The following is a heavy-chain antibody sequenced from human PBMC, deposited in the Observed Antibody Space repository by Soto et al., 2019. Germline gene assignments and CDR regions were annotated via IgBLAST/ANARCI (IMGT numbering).Heavy chain of an antibody. CDR1: GGSISSSRYY. V-gene: IGHV4-39*01. Sequence: PSETLSLTCSVSGGSISSSRYYWAWIRQPPGKGLEWIGTVYYSGDTYYNPSLKSRVTLSADTSKNQFSLNLSSVAAADTAVYFCARLSVVVPRYGLDVWGQGTTVTVS. D-gene: IGHD2-21*01. CDR3: ARLSVVVPRYGLDV. CDR2: VYYSGDT. J-gene: IGHJ6*02.